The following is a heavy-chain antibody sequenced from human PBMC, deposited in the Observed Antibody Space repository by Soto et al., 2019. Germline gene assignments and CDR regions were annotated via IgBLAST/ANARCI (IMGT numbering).Heavy chain of an antibody. Sequence: PSETLSLTCTVSGGSISSSSYYWGWIRQPPGKGLEWIGSIYYSGSTYYNPSLKSRVTISVDTSKNQFSLKLSSVTAADTAVYYCARPPVRGEYYFDYWGQGTLVTVSS. CDR1: GGSISSSSYY. CDR3: ARPPVRGEYYFDY. CDR2: IYYSGST. V-gene: IGHV4-39*01. J-gene: IGHJ4*02. D-gene: IGHD3-10*01.